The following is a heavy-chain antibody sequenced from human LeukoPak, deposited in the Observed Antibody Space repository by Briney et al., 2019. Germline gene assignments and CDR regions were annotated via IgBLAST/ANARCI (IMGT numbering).Heavy chain of an antibody. J-gene: IGHJ4*02. CDR3: AKPSLDQQLAPDS. D-gene: IGHD6-13*01. Sequence: GGSLRLSCAASAASGFTFSSFIMNWVCQAPGKGLEWVSYISKGNSPIYYADSVKGRFTISRDNAKNSLYLQMYSLRIEDTALYYCAKPSLDQQLAPDSWGQGTLVTVSS. CDR2: ISKGNSPI. CDR1: GFTFSSFI. V-gene: IGHV3-48*01.